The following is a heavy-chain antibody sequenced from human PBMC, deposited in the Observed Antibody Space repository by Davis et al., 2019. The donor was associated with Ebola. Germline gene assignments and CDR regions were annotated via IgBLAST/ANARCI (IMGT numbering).Heavy chain of an antibody. CDR3: ARGSVAGTWHYGMAV. CDR2: ITPNSGGT. Sequence: AASVKVSCRASGYTFTDYYIHWVRQAPGQGLEWMGWITPNSGGTNYAQKFQGRVTMTRDTSINTAYMELSGLTSDDTAVYYCARGSVAGTWHYGMAVWGQGTTVTVSS. CDR1: GYTFTDYY. D-gene: IGHD6-19*01. V-gene: IGHV1-2*02. J-gene: IGHJ6*02.